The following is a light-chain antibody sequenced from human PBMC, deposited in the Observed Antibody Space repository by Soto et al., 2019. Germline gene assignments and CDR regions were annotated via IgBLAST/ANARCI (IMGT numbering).Light chain of an antibody. CDR2: WAA. V-gene: IGKV4-1*01. J-gene: IGKJ4*01. Sequence: DIVMTQSPDSLAVSLGERATLNGKSSQSVLYSRNNRTPLAWYQKKPGQPPRLLVNWAATRESGGPDRFSGSGSGTDFSLTISSLQAEDVAVYYCQQYYRSPLSFGGGTRVEIK. CDR1: QSVLYSRNNRTP. CDR3: QQYYRSPLS.